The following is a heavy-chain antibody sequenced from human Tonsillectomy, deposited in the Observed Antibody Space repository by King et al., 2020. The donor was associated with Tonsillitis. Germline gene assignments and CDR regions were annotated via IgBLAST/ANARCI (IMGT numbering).Heavy chain of an antibody. CDR2: ISGGGDTT. CDR3: AKGIAAPLPPPFDY. J-gene: IGHJ4*02. V-gene: IGHV3-23*04. Sequence: VQLVESGGGLVQPGGSLRLSCAASGFTFSSYAMSWVRQAPGKGLEWVSGISGGGDTTYYADSVKGRISISRDNSKNTLYLQMNSLRAEDTAVYYCAKGIAAPLPPPFDYWGQGTLVTVSS. D-gene: IGHD6-13*01. CDR1: GFTFSSYA.